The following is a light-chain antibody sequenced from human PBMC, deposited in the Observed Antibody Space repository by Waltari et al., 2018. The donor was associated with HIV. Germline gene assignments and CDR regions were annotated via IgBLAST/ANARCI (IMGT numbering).Light chain of an antibody. CDR3: QSYDSSLSAWV. V-gene: IGLV1-40*01. CDR1: SSNIGADYH. Sequence: QSVLTQPPSLSGAPGQTVTISCTGTSSNIGADYHVHWYQQLPGTAPKLLIYGNTILPSGFPDRFSGSKSGTSAALAITGLQADDEADYYGQSYDSSLSAWVFGGGTKLTVL. CDR2: GNT. J-gene: IGLJ3*02.